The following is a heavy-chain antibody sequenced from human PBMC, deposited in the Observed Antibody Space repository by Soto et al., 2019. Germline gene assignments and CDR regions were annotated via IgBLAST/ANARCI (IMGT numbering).Heavy chain of an antibody. Sequence: PGESLKISCKGSGYRFSTYWIGWVRQMPGKGLEWMGIIYPGDSDTRYSPSFQGRVSISADKSISTAYLQWSSLKASDTAMYYCARRGNSAYYYGMDVWGQGTTVTVSS. J-gene: IGHJ6*02. V-gene: IGHV5-51*01. CDR1: GYRFSTYW. CDR2: IYPGDSDT. D-gene: IGHD2-15*01. CDR3: ARRGNSAYYYGMDV.